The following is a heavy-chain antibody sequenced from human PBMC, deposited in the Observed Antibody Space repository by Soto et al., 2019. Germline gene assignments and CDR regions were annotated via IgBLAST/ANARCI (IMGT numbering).Heavy chain of an antibody. Sequence: SVKVSCKASGGTFSSYTISWVRQAPGQGLEWMGRIIPILGIANYAQKLQGRVTMTTDTSTSTAYMELRSLRSDDTAVYYCARDAEQQLALFDYWGQGTLVTVSS. CDR1: GGTFSSYT. CDR2: IIPILGIA. CDR3: ARDAEQQLALFDY. V-gene: IGHV1-69*04. J-gene: IGHJ4*02. D-gene: IGHD6-13*01.